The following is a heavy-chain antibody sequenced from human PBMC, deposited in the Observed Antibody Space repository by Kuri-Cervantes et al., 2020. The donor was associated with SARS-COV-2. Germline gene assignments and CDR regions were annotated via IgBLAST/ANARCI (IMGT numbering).Heavy chain of an antibody. V-gene: IGHV4-39*07. CDR1: GGSISSSSYY. CDR3: ATNYYGSGSYYYGMDV. J-gene: IGHJ6*02. D-gene: IGHD3-10*01. Sequence: GSLRLSCTVSGGSISSSSYYWGWIRQPPGKGLEWIGSIYYSGSTYYNPSLKSRVTISVDTSKNQFSLKLSSVTAADTAVYYCATNYYGSGSYYYGMDVWGQGTTVTVSS. CDR2: IYYSGST.